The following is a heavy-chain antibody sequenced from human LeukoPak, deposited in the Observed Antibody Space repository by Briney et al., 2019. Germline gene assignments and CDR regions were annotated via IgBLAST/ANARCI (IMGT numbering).Heavy chain of an antibody. D-gene: IGHD6-19*01. CDR3: ARDSSGWYEYLFFAFDRWYYGMDV. CDR2: INPNSGGT. CDR1: GYTFTGYY. J-gene: IGHJ6*02. Sequence: GASVKVSCKASGYTFTGYYMHWVRQAPGQGLEWMGWINPNSGGTNYAQKFQGRVTMTRDTSISTAYMELSRLRSEDTAVYYCARDSSGWYEYLFFAFDRWYYGMDVWGQGTTVTVSS. V-gene: IGHV1-2*02.